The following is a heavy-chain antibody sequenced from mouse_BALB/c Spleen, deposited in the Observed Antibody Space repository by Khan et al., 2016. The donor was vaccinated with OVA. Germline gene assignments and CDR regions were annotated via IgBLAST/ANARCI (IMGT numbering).Heavy chain of an antibody. Sequence: EVQLQESGPGLVKPSQSLSLTCTVTGYSITSNYAWNWIRQFPGNKLEWMGYISYSGSTNYNPSLKSRISITRDTSKNQFFLQLNSVTTEDTATYYCASGSYYGDARDYVCLGASITVSS. J-gene: IGHJ4*01. D-gene: IGHD1-1*01. CDR2: ISYSGST. V-gene: IGHV3-2*02. CDR1: GYSITSNYA. CDR3: ASGSYYGDARDY.